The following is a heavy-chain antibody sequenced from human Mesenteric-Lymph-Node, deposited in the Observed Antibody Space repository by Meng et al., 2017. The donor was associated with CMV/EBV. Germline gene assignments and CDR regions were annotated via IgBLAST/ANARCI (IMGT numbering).Heavy chain of an antibody. CDR2: IWYDGSNE. CDR3: ARWIAEAASYDY. D-gene: IGHD6-13*01. J-gene: IGHJ4*02. Sequence: CAASGFTFRNYGMHWVRQAPGKGLEWVTKIWYDGSNEFYADSVTGRFTISRDNSRNTLYLQMNSLRADDTAVYFCARWIAEAASYDYWGQGTLVTVSS. V-gene: IGHV3-33*08. CDR1: GFTFRNYG.